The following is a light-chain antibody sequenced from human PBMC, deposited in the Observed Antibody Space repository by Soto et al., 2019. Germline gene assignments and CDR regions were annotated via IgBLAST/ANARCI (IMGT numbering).Light chain of an antibody. J-gene: IGKJ3*01. Sequence: EIVMTQSPATLSVSPGERATLCCRASRSVSSNLAWYQQKPGQAPRLLIYGASTRATVIPARFSGSGSGTEFTLTISSLQSEDFAVYYCQQYSNWPITFGPGTKVDIK. CDR3: QQYSNWPIT. CDR1: RSVSSN. V-gene: IGKV3-15*01. CDR2: GAS.